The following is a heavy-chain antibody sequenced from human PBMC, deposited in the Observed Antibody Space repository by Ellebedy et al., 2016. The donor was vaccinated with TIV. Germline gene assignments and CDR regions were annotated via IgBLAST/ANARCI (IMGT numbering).Heavy chain of an antibody. D-gene: IGHD4-17*01. CDR3: ARDANDYGIDAFDI. CDR2: IYYNGNT. V-gene: IGHV4-31*03. J-gene: IGHJ3*02. Sequence: SETLSLTRTVSGASIDSGGYYWNWIRQHPGKGLEWVGYIYYNGNTYYNPSLKSRLTISLDTSRTQFSLTLSSVTAADTAVYYCARDANDYGIDAFDIWGQGTMVTVSS. CDR1: GASIDSGGYY.